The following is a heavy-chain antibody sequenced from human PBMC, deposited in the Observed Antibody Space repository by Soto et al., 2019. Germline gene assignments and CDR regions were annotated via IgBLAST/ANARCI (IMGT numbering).Heavy chain of an antibody. V-gene: IGHV1-46*01. J-gene: IGHJ6*02. CDR1: GYTFTDYY. CDR3: ARGSSAAAGLYYYYGVYV. Sequence: ASVKVSCKASGYTFTDYYIHFVRQAPGQGLEWMGMINPSGGSTSYAQKFQGRVTMTRDTSTSTVFMELSGLRSEDTAIYYCARGSSAAAGLYYYYGVYVWAQGTTVIVS. CDR2: INPSGGST. D-gene: IGHD6-13*01.